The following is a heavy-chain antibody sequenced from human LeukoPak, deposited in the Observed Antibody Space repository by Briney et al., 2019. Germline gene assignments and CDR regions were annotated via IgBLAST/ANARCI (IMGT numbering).Heavy chain of an antibody. CDR1: GGSISSGSYY. D-gene: IGHD2-15*01. CDR2: IYYSGST. CDR3: AREFHCSGGSCFGYDY. J-gene: IGHJ4*02. V-gene: IGHV4-61*01. Sequence: SQTLSLTCTVSGGSISSGSYYWSWIRQPPGKGLEWIGYIYYSGSTNYNPSLKSRVTISVDTSKNQFSLKLSSVTAADTAVYYCAREFHCSGGSCFGYDYWAREPWSPSPQ.